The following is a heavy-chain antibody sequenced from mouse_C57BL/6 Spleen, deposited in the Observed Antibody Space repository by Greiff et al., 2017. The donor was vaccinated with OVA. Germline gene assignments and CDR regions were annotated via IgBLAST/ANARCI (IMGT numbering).Heavy chain of an antibody. CDR1: GYTFTSYW. CDR2: IDPSDSYT. D-gene: IGHD1-1*01. V-gene: IGHV1-59*01. J-gene: IGHJ4*01. Sequence: QVQLQQPGAELVRPGTSVKLSCKASGYTFTSYWMHWVKQRPGQGLEWIGVIDPSDSYTNYNQKFKGKATLTVDTSSRTAYMQLSSLTSEDSAVYYCAREITTVGNYAMDYWGQGTSVTVSS. CDR3: AREITTVGNYAMDY.